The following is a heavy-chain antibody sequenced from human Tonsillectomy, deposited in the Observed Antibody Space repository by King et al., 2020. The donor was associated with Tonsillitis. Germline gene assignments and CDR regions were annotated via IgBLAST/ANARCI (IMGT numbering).Heavy chain of an antibody. CDR2: IYRSGST. Sequence: VQLQESGPGLVKPSETLSLTCTVSGYSISSGYYWGWIRQSPGKGLEWIGTIYRSGSTYYNPSLKSRVTISVHTSKNQYSLNLTSVTAANTAVYYCARDRGDILTGYYPRGWFDSWGQGSLVTVSS. V-gene: IGHV4-38-2*02. J-gene: IGHJ5*01. CDR3: ARDRGDILTGYYPRGWFDS. CDR1: GYSISSGYY. D-gene: IGHD3-9*01.